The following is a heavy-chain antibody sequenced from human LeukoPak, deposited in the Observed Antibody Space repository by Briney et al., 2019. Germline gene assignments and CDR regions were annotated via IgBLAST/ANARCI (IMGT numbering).Heavy chain of an antibody. V-gene: IGHV4-59*01. J-gene: IGHJ4*02. D-gene: IGHD4-23*01. CDR3: ARDTVTVVDY. CDR2: IYYSGST. CDR1: GGSISTYY. Sequence: SETLSLTCTVSGGSISTYYWSWIRQPPGKGLEWIGYIYYSGSTNYNPSLKSRVTTSVDTSKNQFSLKLSSVTAADTAVYYCARDTVTVVDYWGQGTLVTVSS.